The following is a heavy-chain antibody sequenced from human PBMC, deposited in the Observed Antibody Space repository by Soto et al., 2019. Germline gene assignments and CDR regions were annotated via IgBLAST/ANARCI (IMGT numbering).Heavy chain of an antibody. Sequence: SETLSLTCTVSGGSISSGDYYWSWIRQPPGKGLEWNGYIYYSGSTYYNPSLKSRVTISVDTSKNQFSLKLSSVTAADTAVYYCARGHLWFGGTANFDYWGQGTLVTVSS. D-gene: IGHD3-10*01. V-gene: IGHV4-30-4*01. J-gene: IGHJ4*02. CDR1: GGSISSGDYY. CDR2: IYYSGST. CDR3: ARGHLWFGGTANFDY.